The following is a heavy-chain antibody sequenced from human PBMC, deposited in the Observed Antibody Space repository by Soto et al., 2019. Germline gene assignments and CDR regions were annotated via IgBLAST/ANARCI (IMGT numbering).Heavy chain of an antibody. CDR3: ARDVAEYCTNGVCYATTNWFDP. CDR1: GGTFSSYT. CDR2: IIPILGIA. J-gene: IGHJ5*02. D-gene: IGHD2-8*01. Sequence: GASVKVSCKASGGTFSSYTISWVRQAPGQGLEWMGRIIPILGIANYAQKFQGRVTITADKSTSTAYMELSSLRSEDTAVYYCARDVAEYCTNGVCYATTNWFDPWGQGTLVTVSS. V-gene: IGHV1-69*04.